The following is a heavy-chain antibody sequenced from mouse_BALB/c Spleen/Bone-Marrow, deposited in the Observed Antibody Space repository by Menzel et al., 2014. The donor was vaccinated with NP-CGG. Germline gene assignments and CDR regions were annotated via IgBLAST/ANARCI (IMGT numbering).Heavy chain of an antibody. CDR1: GYTFTSYY. Sequence: VKLMESGAELVKPGASVKLSCKASGYTFTSYYMYWVKQRPGQGLEWIGEINPSNGGTNFNEKFKSRATLTVDKSSGTAYMQLSSLTSEDSAVYYCTRGRTWDFDYWGQGTTLTVSS. CDR3: TRGRTWDFDY. J-gene: IGHJ2*01. V-gene: IGHV1S81*02. CDR2: INPSNGGT. D-gene: IGHD4-1*01.